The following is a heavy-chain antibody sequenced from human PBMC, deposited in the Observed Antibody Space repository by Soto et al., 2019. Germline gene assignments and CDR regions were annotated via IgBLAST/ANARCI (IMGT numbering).Heavy chain of an antibody. Sequence: PSETLSLTCTVSGGSISSSSYYWGWIRQPPGKGLEWIGSIYYSGSTYYNPSLKSRVTISVDTSKNQFSLKLSSVTAADTAVYYCARSLPYYDFRSGYSWFDPWGQGTLVTVSS. CDR2: IYYSGST. CDR1: GGSISSSSYY. V-gene: IGHV4-39*01. CDR3: ARSLPYYDFRSGYSWFDP. D-gene: IGHD3-3*01. J-gene: IGHJ5*02.